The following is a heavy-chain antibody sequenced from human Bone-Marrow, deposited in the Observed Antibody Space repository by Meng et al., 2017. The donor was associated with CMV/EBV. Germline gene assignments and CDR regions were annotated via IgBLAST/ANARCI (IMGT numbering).Heavy chain of an antibody. J-gene: IGHJ4*02. CDR1: GFTFSTYA. V-gene: IGHV3-30-3*01. D-gene: IGHD3-9*01. CDR2: MSLDGSDK. Sequence: GESLKSSCAASGFTFSTYAMHWVRQAPGKGLEWVAVMSLDGSDKYYADSVKGRFTISRDNSKNTLYLQMNTLRAEDTAVYYCARDFRKLRYLDYWGQGTLVTVSS. CDR3: ARDFRKLRYLDY.